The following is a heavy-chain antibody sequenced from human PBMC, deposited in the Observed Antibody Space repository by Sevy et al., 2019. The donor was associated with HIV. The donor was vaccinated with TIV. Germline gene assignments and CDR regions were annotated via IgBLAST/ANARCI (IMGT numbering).Heavy chain of an antibody. CDR3: TTGHDSGANFDY. CDR1: GFIFSNVW. V-gene: IGHV3-15*01. Sequence: GGSLRLSCTASGFIFSNVWMSWVRQAPGKGLEWVGRIKTETDGGTIDYAAPVKDRFTISRDDSKNTLYLEMNTLKTEDTAVYFCTTGHDSGANFDYWGQGTLVTVSS. CDR2: IKTETDGGTI. J-gene: IGHJ4*02. D-gene: IGHD2-8*02.